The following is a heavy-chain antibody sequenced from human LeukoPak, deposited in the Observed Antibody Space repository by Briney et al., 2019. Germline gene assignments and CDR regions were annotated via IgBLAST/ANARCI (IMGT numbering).Heavy chain of an antibody. CDR2: IRYDGSNK. J-gene: IGHJ4*02. CDR3: AKDTRGDYGWDFDY. Sequence: GGSLRLXCAASGFTFSNYAMHWVRLAPGKGLESVAFIRYDGSNKYYADSVKGRFTISRDNSKNTLYLQMNSLRAEDAAVYYCAKDTRGDYGWDFDYWGQGTLVTVSS. CDR1: GFTFSNYA. V-gene: IGHV3-30*02. D-gene: IGHD3-10*01.